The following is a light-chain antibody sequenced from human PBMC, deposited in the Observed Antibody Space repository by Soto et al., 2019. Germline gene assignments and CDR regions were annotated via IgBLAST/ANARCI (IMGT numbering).Light chain of an antibody. V-gene: IGKV3-15*01. Sequence: EILMTQSPATLSVFPGERATLSCRASQSVSTNLAWDQQKPGQAPRLLIYGASPRATGIPARFSGSGSGTEFTLTLSSLQSEDFAVYYCHQYNNWPPYPFGQGTKLEIK. J-gene: IGKJ2*01. CDR1: QSVSTN. CDR3: HQYNNWPPYP. CDR2: GAS.